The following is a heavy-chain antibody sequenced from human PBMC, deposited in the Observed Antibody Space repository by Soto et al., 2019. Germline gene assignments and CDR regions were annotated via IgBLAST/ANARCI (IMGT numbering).Heavy chain of an antibody. Sequence: PGGSLRLSCAASGFTFSDYYVSWIRQAPGKGLEWVSYISSSGSTIYYADSVKGRFTISRDNAKNSLYLQMNSLRAEDTAVYYCARDAVTTKRFYYYMDVWGKGTTVTVSS. J-gene: IGHJ6*03. CDR2: ISSSGSTI. CDR3: ARDAVTTKRFYYYMDV. D-gene: IGHD4-17*01. V-gene: IGHV3-11*01. CDR1: GFTFSDYY.